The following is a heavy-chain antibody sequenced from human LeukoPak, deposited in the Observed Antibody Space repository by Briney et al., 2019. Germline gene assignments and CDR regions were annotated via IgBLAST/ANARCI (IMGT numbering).Heavy chain of an antibody. CDR3: ARDSYYGGTQDY. V-gene: IGHV3-48*03. Sequence: GSLRLSCAASGFLFSSYEMNWVRQAPGKGLEWVSYISTSGGTIYYADSVKGRFTISRDNAKNSLYLQMNSLRAKDTAVYYCARDSYYGGTQDYWGQGTLVTVSS. D-gene: IGHD4-23*01. CDR2: ISTSGGTI. J-gene: IGHJ4*02. CDR1: GFLFSSYE.